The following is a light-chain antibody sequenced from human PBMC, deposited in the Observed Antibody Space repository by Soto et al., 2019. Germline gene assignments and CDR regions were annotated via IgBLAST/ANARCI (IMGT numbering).Light chain of an antibody. J-gene: IGLJ1*01. CDR2: DVS. V-gene: IGLV2-14*01. Sequence: QSALTQPASVSGSPGQSITISCTGTSSDVGGYKVVSWYQQHPGKAPKFIIYDVSIRPSGVSNRFSGSKSGNTASLTIAGLQAEDEADYYCSSYTSGSLYVFGTGTKVTVL. CDR1: SSDVGGYKV. CDR3: SSYTSGSLYV.